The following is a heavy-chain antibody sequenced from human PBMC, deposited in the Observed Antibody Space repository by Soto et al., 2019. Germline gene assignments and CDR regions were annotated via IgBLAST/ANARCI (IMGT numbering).Heavy chain of an antibody. Sequence: SETLSLTCTVSGGSIRSSSYHWGWIRQPPGKGLEWIGNIYYSGSTYYNPSLKSRVTISVDTSKNQFSLKLSSVTAADTAVYYCASLYYYDSSGYPPYDYWGQGTLVTVSS. D-gene: IGHD3-22*01. J-gene: IGHJ4*02. CDR3: ASLYYYDSSGYPPYDY. CDR1: GGSIRSSSYH. V-gene: IGHV4-39*01. CDR2: IYYSGST.